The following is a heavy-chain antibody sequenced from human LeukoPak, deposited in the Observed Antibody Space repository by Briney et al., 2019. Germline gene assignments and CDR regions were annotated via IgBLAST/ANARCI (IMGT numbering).Heavy chain of an antibody. V-gene: IGHV3-33*01. J-gene: IGHJ4*02. D-gene: IGHD6-13*01. CDR2: IWYDGSNK. Sequence: GRSLRLSCAASGFTFSIYGMHWVRQAPGKGLEWVALIWYDGSNKHYADSVKGRFTISRDNSKNTLYLQMNSLRAEDTAVYYCARGIATGSFDYWGQGTLVTVSS. CDR1: GFTFSIYG. CDR3: ARGIATGSFDY.